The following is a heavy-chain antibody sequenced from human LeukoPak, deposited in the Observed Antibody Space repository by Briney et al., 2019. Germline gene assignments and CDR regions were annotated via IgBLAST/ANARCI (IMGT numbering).Heavy chain of an antibody. J-gene: IGHJ4*02. Sequence: PGRSLRLSCAASGFTFSAYGMHWVRQAPGKGLEWVAVIWSDGSNKYYADSVKGRFTISRDNSRNTLFLQMNDLSVEDAAVYYCARDLGSGTSYSYFDYWGQGILVTVSP. V-gene: IGHV3-33*01. D-gene: IGHD3-10*01. CDR3: ARDLGSGTSYSYFDY. CDR1: GFTFSAYG. CDR2: IWSDGSNK.